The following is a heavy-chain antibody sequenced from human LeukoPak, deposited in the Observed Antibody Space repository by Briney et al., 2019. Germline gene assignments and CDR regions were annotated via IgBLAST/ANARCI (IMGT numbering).Heavy chain of an antibody. CDR3: ARDHKGGDGADAFDI. CDR1: GYTFSIYN. V-gene: IGHV1-46*01. D-gene: IGHD5-24*01. CDR2: INPSGGT. Sequence: ASVKVSCKASGYTFSIYNMHWVRQAPGQGLEWMGIINPSGGTSYAQKLQGRITMTRDTSTSTLYMELSSLRSEDTAVYYCARDHKGGDGADAFDIWGHGTMVTVSS. J-gene: IGHJ3*02.